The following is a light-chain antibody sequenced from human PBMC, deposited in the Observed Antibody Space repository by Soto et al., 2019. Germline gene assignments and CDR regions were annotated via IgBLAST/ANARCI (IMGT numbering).Light chain of an antibody. Sequence: IQMTQSPSTLSASVGDRVTITCRASQSISSWLAWYQQKPGKAPKLLIYDAFSLESGVPSRFSGSGSGTEFTLTISSLQPADFATYYCQQYSSYSWTFGQGTKVDIK. CDR3: QQYSSYSWT. CDR1: QSISSW. CDR2: DAF. V-gene: IGKV1-5*01. J-gene: IGKJ1*01.